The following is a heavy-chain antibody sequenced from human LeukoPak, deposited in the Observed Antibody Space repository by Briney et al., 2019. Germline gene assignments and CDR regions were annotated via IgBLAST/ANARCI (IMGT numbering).Heavy chain of an antibody. Sequence: PSETLSLTCTVSGGSISSGGYYWSWIRQHPGKGLEWIGYIYYSGSTNYNPSLKSRVTISVDTSKNQFSLKLSSVTAADTAVYYCATAGVYGDYGWFDPWGQGTLVTVSS. CDR2: IYYSGST. D-gene: IGHD4-17*01. V-gene: IGHV4-61*08. CDR3: ATAGVYGDYGWFDP. J-gene: IGHJ5*02. CDR1: GGSISSGGYY.